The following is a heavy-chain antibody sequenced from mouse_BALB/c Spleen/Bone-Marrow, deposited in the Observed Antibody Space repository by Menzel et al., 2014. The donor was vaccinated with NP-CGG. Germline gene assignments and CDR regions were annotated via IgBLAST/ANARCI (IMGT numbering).Heavy chain of an antibody. Sequence: QVPLQQSGAELGRPGSSVKISCKASGYAFXVHWMNWVKQRPGQGLGWIGQIYPGDGDTNYNGKFKGRATLTADKSSNTAYMQLSSLTSEDSAVYFCARGGISVDYWGQGTTLTVSS. CDR2: IYPGDGDT. J-gene: IGHJ2*01. CDR3: ARGGISVDY. V-gene: IGHV1-80*01. CDR1: GYAFXVHW.